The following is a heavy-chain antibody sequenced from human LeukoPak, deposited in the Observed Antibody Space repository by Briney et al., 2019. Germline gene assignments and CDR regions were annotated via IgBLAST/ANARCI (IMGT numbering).Heavy chain of an antibody. CDR1: GFTFSSYG. CDR3: ARTRLGEWLVGNAFDI. CDR2: ISGSSSYI. Sequence: GGSLRLSCAASGFTFSSYGMNWVRQAPGKGLEWVSSISGSSSYIYYADSVKGRFTISRAKNSLYLQMNSLRAEDTAVYYCARTRLGEWLVGNAFDIWGQGTMVTVSS. J-gene: IGHJ3*02. V-gene: IGHV3-21*01. D-gene: IGHD6-19*01.